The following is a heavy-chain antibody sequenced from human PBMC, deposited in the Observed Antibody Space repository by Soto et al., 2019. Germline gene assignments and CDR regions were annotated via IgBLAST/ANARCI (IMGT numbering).Heavy chain of an antibody. V-gene: IGHV3-23*01. CDR2: ISGSGGST. Sequence: PGGYLXLSCGASGFTLRRYAMNWVRQALGKGLEWVSAISGSGGSTYYADSVKGRFTISRESSKNTLYLQMNSLRAEDTAVYYCAKWNSCSPPLLLYISGQRTMVTVS. D-gene: IGHD1-26*01. CDR1: GFTLRRYA. J-gene: IGHJ3*02. CDR3: AKWNSCSPPLLLYI.